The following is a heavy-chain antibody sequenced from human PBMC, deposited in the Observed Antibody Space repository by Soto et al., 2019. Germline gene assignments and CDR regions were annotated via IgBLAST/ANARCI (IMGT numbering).Heavy chain of an antibody. V-gene: IGHV5-51*03. D-gene: IGHD3-10*01. CDR3: ARPGQDYYGSGSPDY. CDR2: IYPGDSDT. J-gene: IGHJ4*02. Sequence: PGESLKISCKGSGYSFTSYWIGWVRQMPGKGLGWMGIIYPGDSDTRYSPSFQGQVTISADKSISTAYLQWSSLKASDTAMYYCARPGQDYYGSGSPDYWGQGTLVTVSS. CDR1: GYSFTSYW.